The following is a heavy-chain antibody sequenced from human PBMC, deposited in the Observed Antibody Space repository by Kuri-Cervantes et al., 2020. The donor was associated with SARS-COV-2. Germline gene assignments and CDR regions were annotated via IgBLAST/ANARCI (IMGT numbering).Heavy chain of an antibody. CDR3: ASSRSITIFGVVINYYYGMDV. CDR1: GGTFSSYA. V-gene: IGHV1-69*13. CDR2: IIPIFGTA. Sequence: SVKVSCKASGGTFSSYAISWVRQAPGQGLEWMGGIIPIFGTANYAQKFQGRVTITADESTSTAYMELSSLRSEDTAVYYCASSRSITIFGVVINYYYGMDVWGQGTTVTVSS. J-gene: IGHJ6*02. D-gene: IGHD3-3*01.